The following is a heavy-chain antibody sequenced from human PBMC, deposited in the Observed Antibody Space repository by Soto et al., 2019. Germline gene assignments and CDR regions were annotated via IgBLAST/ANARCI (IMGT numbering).Heavy chain of an antibody. D-gene: IGHD3-10*01. J-gene: IGHJ6*02. CDR2: MHYNGYT. Sequence: SETLSLTCTVSGGTLSSGPYYCSWFRQPPGKGLEWIGYMHYNGYTSYNPSLTSRVTISVDTSKNQFPLKLTSVTVANTALCYCARQGFGAAHGLVDVWGQTTTVTVSS. CDR3: ARQGFGAAHGLVDV. CDR1: GGTLSSGPYY. V-gene: IGHV4-61*01.